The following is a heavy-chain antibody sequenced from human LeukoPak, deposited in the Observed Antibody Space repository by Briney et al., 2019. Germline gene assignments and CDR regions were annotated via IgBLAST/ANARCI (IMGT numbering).Heavy chain of an antibody. D-gene: IGHD3-3*01. CDR1: GSNFTSYW. V-gene: IGHV5-51*01. CDR2: IYPGDTDY. J-gene: IGHJ4*02. Sequence: GASLQISCEASGSNFTSYWIGLVRPLPGKVVEWKGIIYPGDTDYRSSPSCQGQVSITADKSLSTAYLQGNSLEASDTAMYYCARQFTYYACGCWGQGTLVTVSS. CDR3: ARQFTYYACGC.